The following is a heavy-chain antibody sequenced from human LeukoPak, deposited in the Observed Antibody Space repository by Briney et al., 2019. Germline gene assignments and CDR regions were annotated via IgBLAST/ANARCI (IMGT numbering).Heavy chain of an antibody. V-gene: IGHV4-34*01. Sequence: LETLSLTCAVYGGSFSGYYWSWIRQPPGKGLEWIGEINHSGSTNYNPSLKSRVTISVDTSKNQFSLKLNSVTAADTAVYYCARGCPGGYSSSWYYYFDYWGQGTLVTVSS. CDR1: GGSFSGYY. CDR2: INHSGST. CDR3: ARGCPGGYSSSWYYYFDY. D-gene: IGHD6-13*01. J-gene: IGHJ4*02.